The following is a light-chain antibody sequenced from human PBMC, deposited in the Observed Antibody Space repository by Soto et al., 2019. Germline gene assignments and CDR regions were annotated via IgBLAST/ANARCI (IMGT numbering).Light chain of an antibody. CDR1: SSDVGAYDY. V-gene: IGLV2-14*01. J-gene: IGLJ3*02. Sequence: QSALTQPASVSGSPGQSITISCTGTSSDVGAYDYVSWYQQHPGKAPKFMLYEVSNRPSGLSNRFSGSKSGNTASLTISGLQADDEADYYCSSYTTSNTWVFGGGTKVTVL. CDR3: SSYTTSNTWV. CDR2: EVS.